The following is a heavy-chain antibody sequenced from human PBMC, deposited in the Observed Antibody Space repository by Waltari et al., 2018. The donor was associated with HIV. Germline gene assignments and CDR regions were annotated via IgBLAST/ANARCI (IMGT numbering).Heavy chain of an antibody. V-gene: IGHV4-59*01. Sequence: QVLLQESGPGLVKPSETLSLTCTVSGGSISHYYLNWIRLPPGKGLEWIGYIYYSGSTKYNPSLKSRVTISVDTSKNQFSLKLSSVTAADTAVYYCARGTYGDYVYWYFNLWGRGTLVTVSS. J-gene: IGHJ2*01. CDR1: GGSISHYY. CDR3: ARGTYGDYVYWYFNL. D-gene: IGHD4-17*01. CDR2: IYYSGST.